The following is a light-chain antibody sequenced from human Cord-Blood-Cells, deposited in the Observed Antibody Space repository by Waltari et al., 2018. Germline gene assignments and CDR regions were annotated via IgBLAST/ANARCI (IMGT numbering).Light chain of an antibody. CDR1: KLGEKY. Sequence: SYELTQPPSVSLSPGQTASITCSGDKLGEKYACWYQQKPGQSSVLVIYQDSKRPSGIPERFSGSNSGNTATLTISGTQAMDEADYYCQAWDSSTAVFGGGTKLTVL. J-gene: IGLJ2*01. V-gene: IGLV3-1*01. CDR2: QDS. CDR3: QAWDSSTAV.